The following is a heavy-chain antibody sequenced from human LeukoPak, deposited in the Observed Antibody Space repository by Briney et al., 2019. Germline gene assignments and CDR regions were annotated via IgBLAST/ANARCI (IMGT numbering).Heavy chain of an antibody. D-gene: IGHD1-26*01. CDR1: GGSISSGDYY. J-gene: IGHJ4*02. CDR3: ARNTAYSGSYWGAALPVYFDS. V-gene: IGHV4-31*03. CDR2: IYYIGGT. Sequence: PSETLSLTCTVSGGSISSGDYYWSWIRQHPGKGLEWIGYIYYIGGTYYNPSLKSRVTISVDTSKNQFSLRLSSVTAADTAVYYCARNTAYSGSYWGAALPVYFDSWGQGTLVTVSS.